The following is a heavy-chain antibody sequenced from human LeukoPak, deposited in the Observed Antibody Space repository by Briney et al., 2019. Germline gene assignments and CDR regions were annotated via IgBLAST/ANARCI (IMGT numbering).Heavy chain of an antibody. J-gene: IGHJ4*02. Sequence: PSETLSLTCTVSGGSISSYYWSWIRQPPGKGLEWIGYIYYSGSTNYNPSLKSRVTISVDTSKNQFSLKLSSVTAADTAVYYCAREGATAEGYFDYWGQGTLVTVSS. D-gene: IGHD4/OR15-4a*01. CDR1: GGSISSYY. CDR2: IYYSGST. CDR3: AREGATAEGYFDY. V-gene: IGHV4-59*01.